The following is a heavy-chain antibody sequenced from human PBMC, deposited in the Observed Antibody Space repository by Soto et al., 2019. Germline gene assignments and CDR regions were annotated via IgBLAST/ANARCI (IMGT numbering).Heavy chain of an antibody. CDR3: AKLVIGYCSGNTCDDY. J-gene: IGHJ4*02. Sequence: VQLLESGGGLIQPGGYLRLSCAASGFTFSYGIHWLRQAPGKGLEGVAYISYDSSNKFYGDSEKGRLTISRDNSKNTQLLQMNSLRAEDTAVYYCAKLVIGYCSGNTCDDYWGQGTLVAVSS. CDR1: GFTFSYG. D-gene: IGHD2-15*01. CDR2: ISYDSSNK. V-gene: IGHV3-30*18.